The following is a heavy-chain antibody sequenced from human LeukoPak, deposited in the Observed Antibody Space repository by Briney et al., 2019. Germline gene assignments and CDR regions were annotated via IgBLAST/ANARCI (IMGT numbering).Heavy chain of an antibody. CDR1: GFTFSDAR. CDR2: INRKTDCRPT. J-gene: IGHJ4*02. Sequence: GGSLRHSCAASGFTFSDARMSWVGQAPGKGLEGVERINRKTDCRPTDYGAPVKGRFTISIDGSKNTLYLQMNSLKTEDTAVYYCTPIRYGDYEGGGQGILVTVSS. CDR3: TPIRYGDYEG. V-gene: IGHV3-15*01. D-gene: IGHD4-17*01.